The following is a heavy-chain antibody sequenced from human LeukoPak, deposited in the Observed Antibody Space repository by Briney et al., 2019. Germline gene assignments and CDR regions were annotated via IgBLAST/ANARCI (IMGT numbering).Heavy chain of an antibody. J-gene: IGHJ5*02. V-gene: IGHV4-38-2*02. Sequence: SETLSLTCAVSGYSISNGYQWAWIRQPPGKTLEWIGSIYHSGSAHYNPSPKSRVTISVDTSNNHFSLRLSSVTAADTAVYYCARDPRWLTPDCTSTSCYENYFDPWGQGTLVTVSS. CDR2: IYHSGSA. D-gene: IGHD2-2*01. CDR1: GYSISNGYQ. CDR3: ARDPRWLTPDCTSTSCYENYFDP.